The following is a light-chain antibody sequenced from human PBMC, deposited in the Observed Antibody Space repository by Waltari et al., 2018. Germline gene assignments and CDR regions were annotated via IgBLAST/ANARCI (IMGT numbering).Light chain of an antibody. Sequence: EIVLTQSPATLSLSPGERATLSCRASQSLSSYLAWYQQKPGQAPRLLIYEASNKATGIPARFSGGGSGAEVTLTISSLEPEDFAVYYCQQRSNWTPWAFGQGTKVEIK. V-gene: IGKV3-11*01. CDR2: EAS. CDR3: QQRSNWTPWA. CDR1: QSLSSY. J-gene: IGKJ1*01.